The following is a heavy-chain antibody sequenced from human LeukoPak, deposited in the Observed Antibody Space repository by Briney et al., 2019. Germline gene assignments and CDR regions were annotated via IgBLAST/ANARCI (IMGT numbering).Heavy chain of an antibody. J-gene: IGHJ4*02. CDR3: ARLGVASGGYYHYFDY. Sequence: SETLSLTCTVSGGSISSGDYYWSWIRQPPGKRLEWIGYIYYSGSTYYNPSLKSRVTISVDTSKNQFSLKLSSVTAADTAVYYCARLGVASGGYYHYFDYWGQGTLVTVSS. V-gene: IGHV4-30-4*01. D-gene: IGHD3-10*01. CDR2: IYYSGST. CDR1: GGSISSGDYY.